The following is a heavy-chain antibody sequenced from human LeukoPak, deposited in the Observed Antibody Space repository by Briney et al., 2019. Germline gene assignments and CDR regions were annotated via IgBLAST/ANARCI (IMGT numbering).Heavy chain of an antibody. Sequence: GESLKISCKASGYSFTNYWISWVRQVPGKGLEWMGWINCAESYAIYNPSFQGHVAMSADTSIRTVYLQWASLKTSDNAMYYCARAATVTGDWYFDFWGPGTLVTVSP. CDR2: INCAESYA. D-gene: IGHD4-17*01. CDR1: GYSFTNYW. CDR3: ARAATVTGDWYFDF. J-gene: IGHJ2*01. V-gene: IGHV5-10-1*01.